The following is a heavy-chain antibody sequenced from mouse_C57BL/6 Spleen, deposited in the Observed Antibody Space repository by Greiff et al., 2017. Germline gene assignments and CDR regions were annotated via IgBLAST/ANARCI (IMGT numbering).Heavy chain of an antibody. CDR2: LNPSSGYT. V-gene: IGHV1-4*01. CDR3: ARSGYDYDVGAMDY. Sequence: VQLQQSGAELARPGASVKMSCKASGYTFTSYTMHWVKQRPGQGLEWIGYLNPSSGYTKYNQKFKDKATLTADNSSSTAYMQLSSLTSEDSAVYYCARSGYDYDVGAMDYWGQGTSVTVSS. J-gene: IGHJ4*01. D-gene: IGHD2-4*01. CDR1: GYTFTSYT.